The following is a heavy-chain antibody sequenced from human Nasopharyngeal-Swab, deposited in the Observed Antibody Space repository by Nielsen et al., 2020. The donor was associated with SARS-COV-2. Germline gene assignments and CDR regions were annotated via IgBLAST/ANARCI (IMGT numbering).Heavy chain of an antibody. Sequence: WIRQPPGKGLEWIGYIYYSGSTYYNPSLKSRVTISVDTSKNQFSLKLSSATAADMAVYYCARAAITMIVVVSAFDIWGQGTMVTVSS. V-gene: IGHV4-31*02. CDR3: ARAAITMIVVVSAFDI. D-gene: IGHD3-22*01. J-gene: IGHJ3*02. CDR2: IYYSGST.